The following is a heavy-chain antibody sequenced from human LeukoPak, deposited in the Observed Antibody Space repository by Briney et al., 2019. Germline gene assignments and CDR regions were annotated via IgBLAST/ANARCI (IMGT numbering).Heavy chain of an antibody. D-gene: IGHD3-9*01. CDR3: ARVPLRYFDWLLKDAYYYYYGMDV. CDR2: INPNSGGT. Sequence: ASVKVSCKASGYTFTGYYMHWVRQAPGQGLEWMGWINPNSGGTNYAQKFQGRVTMTRDTSISTAYMELSRLRSDDTAVYYCARVPLRYFDWLLKDAYYYYYGMDVWAQGTTVTVSS. V-gene: IGHV1-2*02. CDR1: GYTFTGYY. J-gene: IGHJ6*02.